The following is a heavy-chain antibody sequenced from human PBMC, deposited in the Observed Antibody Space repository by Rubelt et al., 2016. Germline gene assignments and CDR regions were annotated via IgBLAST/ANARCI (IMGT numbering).Heavy chain of an antibody. CDR2: IYYSGST. J-gene: IGHJ3*01. CDR1: GYSISSPFY. D-gene: IGHD3-16*01. Sequence: QVQLQESGPGLVKPSETLSLTCTVSGYSISSPFYWGWIRQPPGKGLEWIGYIYYSGSTSYNPSLRSRVIISLDTSRNQFSLRLSSVTVADTGVLYCARVPPGDRGDAFDVWGQGTIVTVSS. V-gene: IGHV4-38-2*02. CDR3: ARVPPGDRGDAFDV.